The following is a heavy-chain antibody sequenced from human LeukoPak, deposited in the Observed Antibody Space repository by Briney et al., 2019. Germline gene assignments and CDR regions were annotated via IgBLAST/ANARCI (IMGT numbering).Heavy chain of an antibody. Sequence: SETLSLTCTVSGGSISSGSYYWSWIRQPAGKGPEWIGRFYTSGTTTYNASLKSRATISVDTSKNQFSLTLSSVTAADTAVYYCARDRGYCGGDCYANDYWGQGTLVIVSS. J-gene: IGHJ4*02. CDR1: GGSISSGSYY. D-gene: IGHD2-21*02. CDR2: FYTSGTT. CDR3: ARDRGYCGGDCYANDY. V-gene: IGHV4-61*02.